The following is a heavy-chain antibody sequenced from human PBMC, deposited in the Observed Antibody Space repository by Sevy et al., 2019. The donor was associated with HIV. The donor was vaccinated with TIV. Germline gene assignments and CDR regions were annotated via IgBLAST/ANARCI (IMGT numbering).Heavy chain of an antibody. CDR3: ARDSVPTTVTIHYFDY. Sequence: GGSLRLSCAASGFTFSSYWMSWVRQAPGKGLEWVANIKQDGSEKYYVDSVKGRFTISRDNAKNSLYLQMNSLRAEDTAVYYCARDSVPTTVTIHYFDYWGQRTLVTVSS. D-gene: IGHD4-17*01. CDR2: IKQDGSEK. V-gene: IGHV3-7*03. J-gene: IGHJ4*02. CDR1: GFTFSSYW.